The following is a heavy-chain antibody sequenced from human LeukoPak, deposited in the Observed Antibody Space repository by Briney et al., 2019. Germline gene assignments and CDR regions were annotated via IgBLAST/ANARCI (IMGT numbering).Heavy chain of an antibody. CDR3: ARQGQHYYGSGSYYHRDNWFDP. CDR1: GGSISSSNFY. J-gene: IGHJ5*02. D-gene: IGHD3-10*01. V-gene: IGHV4-39*01. Sequence: PSETLSLICTVSGGSISSSNFYWSWIRQPPGKGLEWIGEINHSGSTNYNPSLKRRVTISVDTSKNQYSLKLSSVTAADTAVYYCARQGQHYYGSGSYYHRDNWFDPWGQGTLVTVSS. CDR2: INHSGST.